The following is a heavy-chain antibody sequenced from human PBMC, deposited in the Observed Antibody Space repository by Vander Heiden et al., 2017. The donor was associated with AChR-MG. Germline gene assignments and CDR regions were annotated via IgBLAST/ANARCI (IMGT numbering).Heavy chain of an antibody. CDR3: ARDRRAVTTGVGY. J-gene: IGHJ4*02. Sequence: QVQLQQWGAGLLKPSETLSLTCAVYGGSFSGYYWSWIRQPPGKGLEWIGEINHSGSTNHNPSLKSRVTISVDTYKNQFSPKLSSVTAADTAVYYCARDRRAVTTGVGYWGQGTLVTVSS. CDR1: GGSFSGYY. D-gene: IGHD4-17*01. CDR2: INHSGST. V-gene: IGHV4-34*01.